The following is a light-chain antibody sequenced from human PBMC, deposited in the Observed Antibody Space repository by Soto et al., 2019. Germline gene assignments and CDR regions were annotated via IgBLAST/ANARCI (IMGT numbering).Light chain of an antibody. CDR1: QSISRY. J-gene: IGKJ1*01. V-gene: IGKV3-20*01. CDR2: GAS. Sequence: SFSPGERTTLSCRASQSISRYLAWYQQKPGQGPRLLIYGASSRATGTPDRFSGSGSGTDFTLTINRLEPEDFALYYCQQYGSSPPTFGQGTKVDIK. CDR3: QQYGSSPPT.